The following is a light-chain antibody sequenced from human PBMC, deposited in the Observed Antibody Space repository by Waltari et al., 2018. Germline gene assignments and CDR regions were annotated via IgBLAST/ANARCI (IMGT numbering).Light chain of an antibody. V-gene: IGLV1-47*01. CDR2: RNN. Sequence: QSVLTQPPSASGTPGQRVIISCSGSSSNIGSNYVYWYQQLLGTAPKLLIYRNNQRPSGVPDRFSGSKSGNSSSLAISGLRSEDEADYYCATWDDRLSDYVFGTGTKVTAL. CDR3: ATWDDRLSDYV. CDR1: SSNIGSNY. J-gene: IGLJ1*01.